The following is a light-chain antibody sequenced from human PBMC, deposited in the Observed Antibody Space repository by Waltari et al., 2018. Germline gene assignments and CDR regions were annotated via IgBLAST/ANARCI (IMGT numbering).Light chain of an antibody. CDR1: RFNIRSNT. Sequence: QSVLTQPPSASGTPGQRVTLSCSGRRFNIRSNTVTWYRQFPGTAPKLLIYNHDQRPPGVPDRFSGSKSGTSASLAISGLQSEHEADYYCAAWDDSLNGPVFGGGTKLTVL. J-gene: IGLJ3*02. V-gene: IGLV1-44*01. CDR2: NHD. CDR3: AAWDDSLNGPV.